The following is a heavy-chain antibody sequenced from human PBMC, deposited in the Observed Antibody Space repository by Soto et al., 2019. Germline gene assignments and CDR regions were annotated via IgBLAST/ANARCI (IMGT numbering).Heavy chain of an antibody. CDR3: ARQDLEPKRYGMDV. CDR1: AGSPSTGIYY. V-gene: IGHV4-39*01. CDR2: IYYSGST. J-gene: IGHJ6*02. D-gene: IGHD1-1*01. Sequence: SENLSLTYTGSAGSPSTGIYYWGWCRQPTGKGLEWIGSIYYSGSTYYNPSLKSRVTISVDTSKNQFSLKLSSVTAADTAVYYCARQDLEPKRYGMDVWGQGTTVT.